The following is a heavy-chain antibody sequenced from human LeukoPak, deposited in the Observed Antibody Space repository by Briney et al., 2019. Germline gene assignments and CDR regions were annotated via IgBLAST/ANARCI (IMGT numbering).Heavy chain of an antibody. CDR1: GYTFTGYY. V-gene: IGHV1-2*02. CDR3: ARGESTDRSTLDYYGSGSLDY. Sequence: GASVKVSCKASGYTFTGYYMHWVRQAPGQGLEWMGWINPNSGGTNYAQKFQGRVTMTRDTSISTAYMELSSLRSEDTAVYYCARGESTDRSTLDYYGSGSLDYWGQGTLVTVSS. D-gene: IGHD3-10*01. J-gene: IGHJ4*02. CDR2: INPNSGGT.